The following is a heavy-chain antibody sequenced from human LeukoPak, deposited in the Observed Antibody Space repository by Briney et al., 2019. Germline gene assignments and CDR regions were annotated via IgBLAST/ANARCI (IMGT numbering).Heavy chain of an antibody. CDR2: IYYSGST. Sequence: PSETLSLTCTVSGVSISTYYWSWIRQPPGKGLEWIGYIYYSGSTNYSPSLKSRVTISVDTSKNQFSLKLSSVTAADTAVYYCARQSSGWYPIEYWGQGTLVTVSS. CDR3: ARQSSGWYPIEY. CDR1: GVSISTYY. J-gene: IGHJ4*02. V-gene: IGHV4-59*08. D-gene: IGHD6-19*01.